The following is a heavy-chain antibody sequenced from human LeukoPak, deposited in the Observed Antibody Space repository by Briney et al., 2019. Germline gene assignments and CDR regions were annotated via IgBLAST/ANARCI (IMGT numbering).Heavy chain of an antibody. Sequence: GASVKVSCXASGYTFTSYYMHWVRQAPGQGLEWMGIINPSGGSTSYAQKFQGRVTMTRDTSTSTVYMELSSLRSEDTAVYYCARGEYDFWSGYLSLQGSFHMDVWGKGTTVTVSS. CDR3: ARGEYDFWSGYLSLQGSFHMDV. J-gene: IGHJ6*03. D-gene: IGHD3-3*01. CDR2: INPSGGST. CDR1: GYTFTSYY. V-gene: IGHV1-46*01.